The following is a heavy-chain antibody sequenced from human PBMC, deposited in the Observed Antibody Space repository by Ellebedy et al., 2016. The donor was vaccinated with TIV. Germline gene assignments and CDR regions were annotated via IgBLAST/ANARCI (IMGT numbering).Heavy chain of an antibody. Sequence: PGGSLRLSCAASGFTFSSYWMRWVRQAPGKGLEWVANIKYDGSETYYGDSVKGRFTISRHNGKNSLYLQMNTLRVEDTAVYFCARWYDDLWTGLSNWGQGTLVIVSS. CDR1: GFTFSSYW. CDR2: IKYDGSET. D-gene: IGHD3-3*01. V-gene: IGHV3-7*02. J-gene: IGHJ4*02. CDR3: ARWYDDLWTGLSN.